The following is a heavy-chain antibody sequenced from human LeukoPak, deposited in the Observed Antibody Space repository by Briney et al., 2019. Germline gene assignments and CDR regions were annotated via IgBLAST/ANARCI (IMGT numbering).Heavy chain of an antibody. D-gene: IGHD6-6*01. V-gene: IGHV3-30*02. CDR3: ARPYSSSSSYYNYYTDV. J-gene: IGHJ6*03. Sequence: GGSLRLSCAASGFTFSSYGMHWVRQAPGKGLEWGAFIRYDGSNKYYADSVKGRFTISRDNSKNTLYVQMNSLRAEDTAVYYCARPYSSSSSYYNYYTDVWGKGTTVTVSS. CDR1: GFTFSSYG. CDR2: IRYDGSNK.